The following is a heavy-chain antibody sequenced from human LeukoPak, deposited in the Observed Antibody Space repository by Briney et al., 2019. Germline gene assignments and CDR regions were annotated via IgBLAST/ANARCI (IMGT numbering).Heavy chain of an antibody. Sequence: ASVKASCKASGYTFTGYYMHWVRQAPGQGLEWMGWINPNSGGTNYAQKFQGRVTMTRDTSISTAYMELSRLRSDGTAVYYCARGPGIAAAGTDYWGQGTLVTVSS. CDR3: ARGPGIAAAGTDY. CDR2: INPNSGGT. CDR1: GYTFTGYY. D-gene: IGHD6-13*01. J-gene: IGHJ4*02. V-gene: IGHV1-2*02.